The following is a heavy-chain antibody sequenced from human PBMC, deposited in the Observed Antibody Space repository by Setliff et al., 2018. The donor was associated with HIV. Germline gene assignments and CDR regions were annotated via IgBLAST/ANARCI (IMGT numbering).Heavy chain of an antibody. Sequence: GSLRLSCVTSGFTFSSYAMSWVRQAPGKGLEWVAGISGNGLSTYYADSVNNRFNISRENSRNTLYLQMTSLTAEDTAIYFCAKAYSDVWYGWFAPWGQGTLVTVSS. CDR3: AKAYSDVWYGWFAP. CDR2: ISGNGLST. CDR1: GFTFSSYA. D-gene: IGHD5-12*01. J-gene: IGHJ5*02. V-gene: IGHV3-23*01.